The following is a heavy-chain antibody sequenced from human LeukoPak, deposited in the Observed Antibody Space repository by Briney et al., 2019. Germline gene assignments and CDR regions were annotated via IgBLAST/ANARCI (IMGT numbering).Heavy chain of an antibody. CDR2: ISYDGSNK. V-gene: IGHV3-30*03. CDR1: GFTFSSYA. D-gene: IGHD3-22*01. Sequence: GGSLRLSCAASGFTFSSYAMSWVRQAPGKGLEWVAVISYDGSNKYYADSVKGRFTISRDNSKNTLYLQMNSLRAEDTAVYYCVPDPRGGHSYYYDSSGYPYYFDYWGQGTLVTVSS. J-gene: IGHJ4*02. CDR3: VPDPRGGHSYYYDSSGYPYYFDY.